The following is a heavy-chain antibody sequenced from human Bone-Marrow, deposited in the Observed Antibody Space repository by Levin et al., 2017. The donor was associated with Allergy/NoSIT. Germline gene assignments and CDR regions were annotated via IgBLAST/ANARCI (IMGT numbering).Heavy chain of an antibody. D-gene: IGHD3-3*01. CDR3: AREDYDFWSGYFRDREEGYNWFDP. J-gene: IGHJ5*02. Sequence: GGSLRLSCAASGFTFSSYGMHWVRQAPGKGLEWVAVIWYDGSNKYYADSVKGRFTISRDNSKNTLYLQMNSLRAEDTAVYYCAREDYDFWSGYFRDREEGYNWFDPWGQGTLVTVSS. CDR2: IWYDGSNK. V-gene: IGHV3-33*01. CDR1: GFTFSSYG.